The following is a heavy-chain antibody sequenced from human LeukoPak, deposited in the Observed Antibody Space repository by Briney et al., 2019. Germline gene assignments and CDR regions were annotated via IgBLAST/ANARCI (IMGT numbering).Heavy chain of an antibody. D-gene: IGHD3-10*01. CDR3: ARDGGLLWFGEVPYYFDY. Sequence: GGSLRLSCAASGFTFSSYSMNWVRQAPGKGLEWVSSISSSSSYIYYADSVKGRFTISRDNAKNSLYLQMNSLRAEDTAVYYCARDGGLLWFGEVPYYFDYWGQGTLVTVSS. V-gene: IGHV3-21*01. CDR2: ISSSSSYI. J-gene: IGHJ4*02. CDR1: GFTFSSYS.